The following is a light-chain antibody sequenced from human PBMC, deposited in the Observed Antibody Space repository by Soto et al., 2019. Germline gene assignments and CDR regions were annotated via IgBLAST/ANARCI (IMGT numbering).Light chain of an antibody. J-gene: IGKJ1*01. CDR2: GAS. Sequence: DIVMTQSPATLSVSPGEGATFSCRASQSINTKIAWYQLKPGQAPRLLIYGASNRATGIPDRFSGSGSGTDFTLTISRLEPEDFAVYYCQQYGSSGTFGQGTKVDIK. V-gene: IGKV3-20*01. CDR1: QSINTK. CDR3: QQYGSSGT.